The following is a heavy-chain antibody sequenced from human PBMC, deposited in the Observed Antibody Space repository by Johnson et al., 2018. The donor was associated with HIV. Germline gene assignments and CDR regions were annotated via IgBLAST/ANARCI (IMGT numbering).Heavy chain of an antibody. Sequence: VQLVESGGGLVKPGGSLRLSCVASGFTFSKAWMTWVRQAPGKGLEWVGRMKSKNEGGTTDYAAPVKGRFTISRNDSKTTLYLLMNSLNTADTGKYYCATARNRLWSSSGWTGFWAVDIWGQGTTVTVSS. CDR1: GFTFSKAW. D-gene: IGHD6-19*01. J-gene: IGHJ3*02. CDR2: MKSKNEGGTT. CDR3: ATARNRLWSSSGWTGFWAVDI. V-gene: IGHV3-15*01.